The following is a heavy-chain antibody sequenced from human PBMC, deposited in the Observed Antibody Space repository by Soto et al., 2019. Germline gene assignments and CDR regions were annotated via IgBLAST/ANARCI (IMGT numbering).Heavy chain of an antibody. CDR3: AKSRVYYGDYPLLDV. V-gene: IGHV3-30*18. J-gene: IGHJ6*02. Sequence: GGSLRLSCAASGFTFSSYGMHWVRQAPGKGLEWVAVISYDGSNKYYADSVKGRFTISRDNSKNTLYLQMNSLRAEDTAVYYCAKSRVYYGDYPLLDVWGQGTTVTVSS. CDR1: GFTFSSYG. D-gene: IGHD4-17*01. CDR2: ISYDGSNK.